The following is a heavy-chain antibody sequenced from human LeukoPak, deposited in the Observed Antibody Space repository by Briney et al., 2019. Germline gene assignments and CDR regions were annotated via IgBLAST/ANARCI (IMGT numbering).Heavy chain of an antibody. V-gene: IGHV3-33*01. Sequence: PGGSLRPSCAASGFTFSSYGMHWARQAPGKGLEWVAVIWYDGSNKYYADSVKGRFTISRDNSKNTLYLQMSSLRAEDTAVYYCARDGGALGYCSGGSCDYFHYWGQGTLVTVSS. CDR3: ARDGGALGYCSGGSCDYFHY. CDR1: GFTFSSYG. CDR2: IWYDGSNK. J-gene: IGHJ4*02. D-gene: IGHD2-15*01.